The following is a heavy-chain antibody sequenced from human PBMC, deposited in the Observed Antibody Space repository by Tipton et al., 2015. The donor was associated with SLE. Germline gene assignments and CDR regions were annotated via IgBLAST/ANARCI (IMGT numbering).Heavy chain of an antibody. Sequence: LRLSCTVSGGSISSSSYYWGWIRQPPGKGLEWIGSIYYSGSTYYNPSLKSRVTISVDTSKNQFSLKLSSVTAADTAVYYCARINYYDTSDYSQGAFDIWGQGTMVTVSS. CDR1: GGSISSSSYY. J-gene: IGHJ3*02. CDR3: ARINYYDTSDYSQGAFDI. D-gene: IGHD3-22*01. V-gene: IGHV4-39*07. CDR2: IYYSGST.